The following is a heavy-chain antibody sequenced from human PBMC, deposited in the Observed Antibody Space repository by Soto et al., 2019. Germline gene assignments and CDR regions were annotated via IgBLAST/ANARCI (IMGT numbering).Heavy chain of an antibody. V-gene: IGHV4-31*03. CDR3: ARGLWFGELLLYWYFDL. CDR2: IYYSGST. CDR1: GGSISSGGYY. D-gene: IGHD3-10*01. J-gene: IGHJ2*01. Sequence: PSETLSLTCTVSGGSISSGGYYWGWIRQHPGKGLEWIGYIYYSGSTYYNPSLKSRVTISVDTSKNQFSLKLSSVAAADTAVYYCARGLWFGELLLYWYFDLWGRGTLVTVSS.